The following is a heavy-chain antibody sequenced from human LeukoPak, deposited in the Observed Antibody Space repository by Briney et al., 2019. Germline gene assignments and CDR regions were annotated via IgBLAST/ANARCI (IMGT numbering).Heavy chain of an antibody. CDR1: GGSISTYY. CDR3: ARGGYDSDFDY. CDR2: IYFTGRT. Sequence: PSETLSLTCTVSGGSISTYYWSWIRLPPGKGLEWIAYIYFTGRTQYNPSLKNRVTISVDTSKNQFSLRLSSVTPADTAVYYCARGGYDSDFDYWGLGTLVTVSS. J-gene: IGHJ4*02. D-gene: IGHD3-3*01. V-gene: IGHV4-59*01.